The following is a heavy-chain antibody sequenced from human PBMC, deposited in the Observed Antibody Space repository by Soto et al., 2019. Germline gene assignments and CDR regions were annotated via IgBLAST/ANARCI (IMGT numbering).Heavy chain of an antibody. CDR2: VYYSGKT. D-gene: IGHD2-2*01. Sequence: QLHLQESGPGLVKPSETLSLTCTVSGGSISSSSYYWAWIRQPPGKGLEWIGSVYYSGKTYYNASVKSRVILSVDTSKNQFSRKLSSVTAADTAVYYCAILFGCSTTCYFEPWGQGTMVTVSS. CDR3: AILFGCSTTCYFEP. V-gene: IGHV4-39*01. CDR1: GGSISSSSYY. J-gene: IGHJ5*02.